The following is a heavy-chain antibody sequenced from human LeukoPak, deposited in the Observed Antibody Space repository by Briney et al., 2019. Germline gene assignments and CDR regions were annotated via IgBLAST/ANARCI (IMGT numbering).Heavy chain of an antibody. V-gene: IGHV4-39*01. CDR2: IYYSGST. Sequence: SETLSLTCTVSGGSISSSSYYWGWIRQPPGKGLEWIGSIYYSGSTYYNPSLKSRATISVDTSKNQFSLKLSSVTAADTAVYYCATPQAYDILTGYYPGYWGQGTLVTVSS. D-gene: IGHD3-9*01. J-gene: IGHJ4*02. CDR3: ATPQAYDILTGYYPGY. CDR1: GGSISSSSYY.